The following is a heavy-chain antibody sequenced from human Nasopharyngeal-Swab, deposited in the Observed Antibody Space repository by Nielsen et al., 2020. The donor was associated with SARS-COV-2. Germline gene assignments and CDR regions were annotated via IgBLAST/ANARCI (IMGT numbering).Heavy chain of an antibody. CDR3: ARDTIFGLALYYYYGLGV. D-gene: IGHD3-3*01. J-gene: IGHJ6*02. CDR2: INPNFGTT. V-gene: IGHV1-69*01. Sequence: WVGQAPGQGIERMGGINPNFGTTNYAHKFQDRAKITADQSTRTAYMELSSLRSDDTAVYYCARDTIFGLALYYYYGLGVWGQGTTVTVSS.